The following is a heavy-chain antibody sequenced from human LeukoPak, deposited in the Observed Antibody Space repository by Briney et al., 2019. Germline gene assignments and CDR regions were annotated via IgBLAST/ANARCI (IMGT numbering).Heavy chain of an antibody. CDR2: IYWDDEK. D-gene: IGHD3-16*01. CDR1: GFSLSTSGVG. J-gene: IGHJ3*02. V-gene: IGHV2-5*02. Sequence: SGPTLVKPTQTLTLTCTFSGFSLSTSGVGVGWVRQPPGKALEWLALIYWDDEKRYSPSLKSRLTITKDTSKNHVVLTITNVDPVDTATYYCAHRQVYTLPCTFDIWGQGTMVTVSS. CDR3: AHRQVYTLPCTFDI.